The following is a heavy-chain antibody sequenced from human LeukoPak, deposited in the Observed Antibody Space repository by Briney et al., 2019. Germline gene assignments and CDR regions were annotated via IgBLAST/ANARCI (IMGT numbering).Heavy chain of an antibody. D-gene: IGHD2-2*01. J-gene: IGHJ4*02. CDR2: INHSGST. V-gene: IGHV4-34*01. CDR3: ARGRKAPWYCSSTSCSSNHYFDY. Sequence: PSETLSLTRAVYGGSFSTYYWSWIRQSPGKGLEWIGEINHSGSTNYSPSVGSRATISVDASKNQFSLKLSSVTAADTAVYYCARGRKAPWYCSSTSCSSNHYFDYWGQGTLVTVSS. CDR1: GGSFSTYY.